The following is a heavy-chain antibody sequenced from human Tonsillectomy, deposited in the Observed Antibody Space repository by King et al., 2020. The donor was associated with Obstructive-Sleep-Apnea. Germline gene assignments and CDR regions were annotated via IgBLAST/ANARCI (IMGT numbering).Heavy chain of an antibody. CDR2: ISPNNGGT. CDR1: GYTFTGYY. V-gene: IGHV1-2*02. CDR3: AREDEGDGFDI. J-gene: IGHJ3*02. Sequence: VQLVESGAEVKKPGASVKVSCKASGYTFTGYYIHWVRQAPGQGLEWMGWISPNNGGTNYAQKFQGRVTMTRDTSINTAYMELRRLRSDDTAVYYCAREDEGDGFDIWGQGTMVIVSS.